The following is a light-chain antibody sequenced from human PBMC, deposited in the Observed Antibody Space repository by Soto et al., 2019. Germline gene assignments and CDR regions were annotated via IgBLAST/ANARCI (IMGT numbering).Light chain of an antibody. J-gene: IGKJ1*01. CDR1: QTVGSSY. CDR2: GAS. V-gene: IGKV3-20*01. Sequence: EIVLTQSPGTLSLSPGERATLFCRASQTVGSSYLAWYQQIPGQAPRLLIYGASSRATGIPDRFSGSGSGTDFTLTISRLEPEDFAVYFCQQYVSSRTFGQGTKVDI. CDR3: QQYVSSRT.